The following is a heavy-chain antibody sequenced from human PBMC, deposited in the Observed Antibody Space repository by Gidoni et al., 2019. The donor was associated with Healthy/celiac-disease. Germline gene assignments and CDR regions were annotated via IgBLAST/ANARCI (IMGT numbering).Heavy chain of an antibody. J-gene: IGHJ4*02. CDR3: ARGLIDYYDSSGYRY. Sequence: QVQLVQSGAEVKKPGSSVKVSRKASGCTFSSYAISWVRQAPGQGLEWMGRIIPILGIANYAQKFQGRVTITADKSTSTAYMELSSLRSEDTAVYYCARGLIDYYDSSGYRYWGQGTLVTVSS. V-gene: IGHV1-69*04. D-gene: IGHD3-22*01. CDR2: IIPILGIA. CDR1: GCTFSSYA.